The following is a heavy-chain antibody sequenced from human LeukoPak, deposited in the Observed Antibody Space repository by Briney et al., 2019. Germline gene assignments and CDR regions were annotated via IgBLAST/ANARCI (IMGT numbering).Heavy chain of an antibody. CDR3: ARGFSQYEGSGPYYFDY. Sequence: PSETLSLTCTVSGGSISSYYWSWIRQPPGKGLEWIGYIYYSGSTNYNPPLKSRVTISVDTSKNQFSLKLSSVTAADTAVYYCARGFSQYEGSGPYYFDYWGQGTLVTVSS. J-gene: IGHJ4*02. D-gene: IGHD3-10*01. V-gene: IGHV4-59*01. CDR1: GGSISSYY. CDR2: IYYSGST.